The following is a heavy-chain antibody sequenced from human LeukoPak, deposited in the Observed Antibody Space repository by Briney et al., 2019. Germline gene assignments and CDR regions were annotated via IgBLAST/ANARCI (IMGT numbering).Heavy chain of an antibody. V-gene: IGHV3-23*01. CDR2: ITDSGGRT. CDR3: AKDLAPSTVETPFDY. D-gene: IGHD4-23*01. Sequence: GGSLRLSCAASGFTFSSYAMSWVRQAPGMGLELVSVITDSGGRTYYADSVKGRFAISRDNSKNTLYLQMKSLRAEDTAVYYCAKDLAPSTVETPFDYWGQGTLVTVSS. CDR1: GFTFSSYA. J-gene: IGHJ4*02.